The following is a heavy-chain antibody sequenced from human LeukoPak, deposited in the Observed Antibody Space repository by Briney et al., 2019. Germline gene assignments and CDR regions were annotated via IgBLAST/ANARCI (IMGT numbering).Heavy chain of an antibody. CDR3: AATYYDFWSGYPSKNWFDP. CDR2: IYYSGST. D-gene: IGHD3-3*01. Sequence: SETLSLTCTVSGGSISSYYWSWIRQPPGKGLEWIGYIYYSGSTNYNPSLKSRVTISVDTTENQFSLKLSSVTAADTAVYYCAATYYDFWSGYPSKNWFDPWGQGTLVTVSS. CDR1: GGSISSYY. V-gene: IGHV4-59*01. J-gene: IGHJ5*02.